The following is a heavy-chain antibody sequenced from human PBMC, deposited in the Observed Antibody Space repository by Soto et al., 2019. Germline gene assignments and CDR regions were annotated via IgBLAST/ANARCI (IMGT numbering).Heavy chain of an antibody. V-gene: IGHV4-31*03. CDR2: IYYSGST. J-gene: IGHJ6*02. D-gene: IGHD3-22*01. CDR3: ARDYLRGYYDSSGYSGSYGMDV. Sequence: SETLSLTCTVSGGSISSGGYYWSWIRQHPGKGLEWIGYIYYSGSTYYNPSLKSRVTISVDTSKNQFSLKLSSVTAADTAVYYCARDYLRGYYDSSGYSGSYGMDVWGQGTTVTVSS. CDR1: GGSISSGGYY.